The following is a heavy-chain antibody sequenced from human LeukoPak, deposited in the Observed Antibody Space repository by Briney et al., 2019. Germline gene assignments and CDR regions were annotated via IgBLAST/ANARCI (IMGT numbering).Heavy chain of an antibody. CDR2: ISAYNGNT. J-gene: IGHJ4*01. CDR3: ARVDCSGGSCYLGDY. Sequence: ASVKVSCKASGYTFTSYGISWVRQAPGQGLEWMGWISAYNGNTNYAQKPQGRVTMTTDTSTSTAYMELRSLRSDDTAVYYCARVDCSGGSCYLGDYWGHGTLVTVSS. CDR1: GYTFTSYG. D-gene: IGHD2-15*01. V-gene: IGHV1-18*04.